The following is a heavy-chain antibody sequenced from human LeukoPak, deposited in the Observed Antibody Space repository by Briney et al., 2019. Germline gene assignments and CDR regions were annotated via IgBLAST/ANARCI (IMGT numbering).Heavy chain of an antibody. CDR2: IYTSGST. Sequence: SETLSLTCTVSGGSISSGSYYWSWIRQPAGKGLEWIGRIYTSGSTNYNPSLKSRVTISVDTSKNQFSLKLSSVTAADTAVYYCARDSGHIAAADAFDYWGQGTLVTVSS. J-gene: IGHJ4*02. CDR3: ARDSGHIAAADAFDY. CDR1: GGSISSGSYY. V-gene: IGHV4-61*02. D-gene: IGHD6-13*01.